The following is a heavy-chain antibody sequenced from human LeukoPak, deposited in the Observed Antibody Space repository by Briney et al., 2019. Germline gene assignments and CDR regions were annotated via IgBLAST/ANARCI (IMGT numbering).Heavy chain of an antibody. CDR3: ARSGWYDAFDI. Sequence: GGSLRLSCAASGFTFSSYDMHWVRQATGKGLEWVSAIGTAGDTYYPGSVKGRFSISRENAKNSLYLQMNSLRAEDTAVYYCARSGWYDAFDIWGQGTMVTVSS. CDR1: GFTFSSYD. V-gene: IGHV3-13*01. D-gene: IGHD6-19*01. CDR2: IGTAGDT. J-gene: IGHJ3*02.